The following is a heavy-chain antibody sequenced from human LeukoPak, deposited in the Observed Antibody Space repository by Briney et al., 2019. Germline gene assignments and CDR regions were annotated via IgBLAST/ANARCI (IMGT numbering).Heavy chain of an antibody. D-gene: IGHD4-17*01. CDR1: GGSFSGYY. J-gene: IGHJ4*02. CDR3: ARGTNDYGDYVGVVIDY. V-gene: IGHV4-34*01. CDR2: INHSGST. Sequence: SETLSLTCAVYGGSFSGYYWSWIRQPPGKGLEWIGEINHSGSTNYNPSLKSRVTISVDTSKNQSSLKLSSVTAADTAVYYCARGTNDYGDYVGVVIDYWGQGTLVTVSS.